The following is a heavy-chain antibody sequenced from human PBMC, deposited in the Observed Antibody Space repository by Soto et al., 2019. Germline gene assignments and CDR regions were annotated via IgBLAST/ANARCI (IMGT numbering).Heavy chain of an antibody. Sequence: SETLSLTCAVSGGSISSSNWWSWVRQPPGKGLEWIGEIYHSGSTNYNPSLKCRVTISVDKSKNQFSLKLSSVTAADTAVYYCARRPWELLLFDYWGQGTLVTVSS. V-gene: IGHV4-4*02. CDR1: GGSISSSNW. CDR3: ARRPWELLLFDY. D-gene: IGHD1-26*01. J-gene: IGHJ4*02. CDR2: IYHSGST.